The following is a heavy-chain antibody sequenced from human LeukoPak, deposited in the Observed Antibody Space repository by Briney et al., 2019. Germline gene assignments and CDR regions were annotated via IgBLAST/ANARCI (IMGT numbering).Heavy chain of an antibody. CDR3: ARLRGQGFDS. Sequence: SQTLSLTCTVSGGSISSGSYYWSWIRQPAGKGLEWIGRIYTSGSTNYNPSLKSRVTISVDTSKNQFSLKLSSVTAADTAIYYCARLRGQGFDSWGQGTLVTVSS. CDR1: GGSISSGSYY. V-gene: IGHV4-61*02. J-gene: IGHJ4*02. CDR2: IYTSGST.